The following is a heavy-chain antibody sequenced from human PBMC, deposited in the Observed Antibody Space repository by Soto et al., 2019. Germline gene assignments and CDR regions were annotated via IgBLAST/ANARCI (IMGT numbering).Heavy chain of an antibody. V-gene: IGHV3-53*02. D-gene: IGHD3-10*01. Sequence: EVQLVETGGGLIHPGGSLRLSCAASGFTVGSNYMSWVRQAPGKGLEWVSVIYSGGNTYYADSVKGRFTISRDNSKTTLYLRMNRLGAEGSAVYYCARGTLPRGGGAFDFWGQGTMVSVSS. J-gene: IGHJ3*01. CDR2: IYSGGNT. CDR3: ARGTLPRGGGAFDF. CDR1: GFTVGSNY.